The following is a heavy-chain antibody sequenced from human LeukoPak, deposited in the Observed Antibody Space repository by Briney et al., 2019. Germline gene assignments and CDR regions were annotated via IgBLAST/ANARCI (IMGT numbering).Heavy chain of an antibody. V-gene: IGHV1-69*01. CDR2: TIPIFGTA. Sequence: SVKVSCKASGGTFSSYAISWVRQAPGQGPEWMGGTIPIFGTANYAQKFQGRVTITADESTSTAYMELSSLRSEDTAVYYCARDDDYDYVWGSYRYEYWGQGTLVTVSS. CDR3: ARDDDYDYVWGSYRYEY. CDR1: GGTFSSYA. J-gene: IGHJ4*02. D-gene: IGHD3-16*02.